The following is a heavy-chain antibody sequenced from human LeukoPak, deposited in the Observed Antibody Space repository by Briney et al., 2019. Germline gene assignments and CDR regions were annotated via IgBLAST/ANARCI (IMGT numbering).Heavy chain of an antibody. V-gene: IGHV4-59*01. J-gene: IGHJ6*02. CDR1: GGSISSYY. D-gene: IGHD4-23*01. Sequence: SETLSLTCTVSGGSISSYYWSWIRQPPGKGLEWIGYIYYSGSTNYNPSLKSRVTISVDTSKNQFSLKLSSVTAADTAVYYCARSPRRAVETRGFGMDVWGQGTTVTVSS. CDR3: ARSPRRAVETRGFGMDV. CDR2: IYYSGST.